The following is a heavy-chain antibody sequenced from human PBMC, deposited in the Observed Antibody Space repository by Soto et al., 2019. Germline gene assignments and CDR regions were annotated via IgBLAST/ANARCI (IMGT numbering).Heavy chain of an antibody. CDR3: ARALGKDGYNYGFDF. V-gene: IGHV4-31*03. D-gene: IGHD5-12*01. CDR1: GGSISSGGYY. J-gene: IGHJ4*02. Sequence: SETLSLTCTVSGGSISSGGYYWSWIRQHPGKGLEWIGYIYYSGSTYYNPSLKSRVTISVDTSKNQFSLKLSSVTAADTAVYYCARALGKDGYNYGFDFWGRGTLVTVSS. CDR2: IYYSGST.